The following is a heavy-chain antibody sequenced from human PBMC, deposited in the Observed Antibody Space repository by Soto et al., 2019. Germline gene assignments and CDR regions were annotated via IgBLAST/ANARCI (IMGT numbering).Heavy chain of an antibody. CDR1: GYSFTNND. V-gene: IGHV1-8*01. J-gene: IGHJ5*02. CDR2: MNPGSGDT. CDR3: ARMATFGSLNWFDP. D-gene: IGHD3-16*01. Sequence: QVQLVQSGAEVREPGASVKVSCKASGYSFTNNDVSWVRQATGQGLEWMGWMNPGSGDTGYAQKFQGRVTTTRDISIATAYMELSSLRSDDTAIYYCARMATFGSLNWFDPWGQGTLVTVSS.